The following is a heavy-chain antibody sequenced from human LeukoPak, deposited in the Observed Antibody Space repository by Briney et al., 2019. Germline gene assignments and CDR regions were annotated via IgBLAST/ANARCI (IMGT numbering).Heavy chain of an antibody. CDR2: TYYRSKWYN. V-gene: IGHV6-1*01. CDR1: GDSVSSNSAA. Sequence: SQSLSLTCAISGDSVSSNSAAWNWVRQSPSRGLEWLRRTYYRSKWYNDYAVSVKSRITINPDTSKNQFSLQLNSVTPEDTAVYYCASISGIHSFGTFDIWGQGTMVTISS. J-gene: IGHJ3*02. D-gene: IGHD5-18*01. CDR3: ASISGIHSFGTFDI.